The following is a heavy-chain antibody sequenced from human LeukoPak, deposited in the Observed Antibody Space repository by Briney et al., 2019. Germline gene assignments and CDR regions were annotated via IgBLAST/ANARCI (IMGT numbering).Heavy chain of an antibody. CDR3: ARGDCSSTSCYVLNY. V-gene: IGHV3-30-3*01. CDR1: GFTFSSYA. CDR2: ISYDGSNK. D-gene: IGHD2-2*01. J-gene: IGHJ4*02. Sequence: GGSLRLSCAASGFTFSSYAMHWVRQAPGKGLEWVAVISYDGSNKYYADSVKGRFTISRDNSKNTLYLQMNSLRAEDTAVYYCARGDCSSTSCYVLNYRGQGTLVTVSS.